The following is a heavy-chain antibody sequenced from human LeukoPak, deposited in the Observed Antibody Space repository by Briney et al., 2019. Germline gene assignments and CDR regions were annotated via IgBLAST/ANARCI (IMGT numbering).Heavy chain of an antibody. D-gene: IGHD4-23*01. V-gene: IGHV4-59*01. CDR3: ARDDYGGNSAACDF. CDR1: GGSISIYY. J-gene: IGHJ3*01. Sequence: SETPSLTCMVPGGSISIYYSSWIRQPPGKGLEWIGYIYYSGSTNYNPSLKSRVTISVDTSKNQFSLKLSSVTAADTAVYYCARDDYGGNSAACDFWCQGTMVTVSS. CDR2: IYYSGST.